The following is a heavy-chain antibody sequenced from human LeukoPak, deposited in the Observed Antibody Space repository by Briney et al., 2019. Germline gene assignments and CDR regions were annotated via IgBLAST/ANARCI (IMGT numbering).Heavy chain of an antibody. CDR3: ARAHSSGWFDY. V-gene: IGHV1-2*02. Sequence: GASVKVSCKASGYTFTGYYMHWVRQVPGQGLEWMGWINPNSGGTDHAQKFQGRVTMTRDTSISTAYMELSRLRSDDTAVYYCARAHSSGWFDYWGQGTLVTVSS. CDR2: INPNSGGT. J-gene: IGHJ4*02. D-gene: IGHD6-19*01. CDR1: GYTFTGYY.